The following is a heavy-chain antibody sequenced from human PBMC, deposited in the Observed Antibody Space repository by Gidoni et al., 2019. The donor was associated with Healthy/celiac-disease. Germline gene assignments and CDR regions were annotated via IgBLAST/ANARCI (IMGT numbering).Heavy chain of an antibody. J-gene: IGHJ5*02. V-gene: IGHV1-8*01. D-gene: IGHD6-13*01. CDR1: GYPFTSYD. Sequence: QVQLVQSGAEVKKPGASVKVSCKASGYPFTSYDTNWVRQATGQGLEWMGWMNPNSSNTGYAQKFQGRVTMTRNTSISTAYMELSSLRSEDTAVYYCARGVVGYSSSQNWFDPWGQGTLVTVSS. CDR3: ARGVVGYSSSQNWFDP. CDR2: MNPNSSNT.